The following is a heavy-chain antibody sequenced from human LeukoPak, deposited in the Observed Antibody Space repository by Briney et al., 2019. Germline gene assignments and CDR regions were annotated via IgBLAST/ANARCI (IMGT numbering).Heavy chain of an antibody. CDR1: GFTFSTYS. Sequence: GSLRLSCAASGFTFSTYSMNWVRQAPGKGLEWVSFISSSSSYIYYADSVKGRFTISRDNAKNPLFLQMNSLRAEDTAVYYCARDPWGTYSSSSGYHFDYWGQGTLVTVSS. CDR3: ARDPWGTYSSSSGYHFDY. J-gene: IGHJ4*02. CDR2: ISSSSSYI. D-gene: IGHD6-6*01. V-gene: IGHV3-21*01.